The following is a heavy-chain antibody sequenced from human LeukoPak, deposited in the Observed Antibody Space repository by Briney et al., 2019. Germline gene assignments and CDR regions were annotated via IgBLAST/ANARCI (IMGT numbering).Heavy chain of an antibody. CDR3: VRDLSWTGVTPNFDY. CDR2: INPHSGGT. Sequence: ASVKVSCKASGYTFSDYYTHWVRQAPGQGLEWMGWINPHSGGTNYARKFQGRVTMTRDTSISTAYMELSRLRSDDTAVHYCVRDLSWTGVTPNFDYWGQGTLVTASS. V-gene: IGHV1-2*02. CDR1: GYTFSDYY. J-gene: IGHJ4*02. D-gene: IGHD4-23*01.